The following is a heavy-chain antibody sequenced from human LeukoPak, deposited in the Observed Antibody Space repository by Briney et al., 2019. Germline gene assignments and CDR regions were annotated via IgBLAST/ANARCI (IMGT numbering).Heavy chain of an antibody. CDR3: ATEVHSSSWFPDNWFEP. CDR2: IYTSGST. CDR1: GGSISSYY. V-gene: IGHV4-4*07. J-gene: IGHJ5*02. D-gene: IGHD6-13*01. Sequence: SETLSLTCTVSGGSISSYYWSWIRQPAGKGLEWIGRIYTSGSTNYNPSLKSRVTMSVDSSKNQFSLKLTSGTAADTAVYYCATEVHSSSWFPDNWFEPWGQGALVTVSS.